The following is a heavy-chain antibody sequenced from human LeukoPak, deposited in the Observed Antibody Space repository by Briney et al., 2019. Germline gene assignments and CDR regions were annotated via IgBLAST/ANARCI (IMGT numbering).Heavy chain of an antibody. Sequence: SETLSLTCTVSGGSISSYYWSWIRQPPGKGPEWIGYIYYSGSTHYNPSLKSRAAISVDTSKNHFSLKLSSVTAADTAVYYCARVLAVAGTPFDYWGQGTLVTVSS. V-gene: IGHV4-59*01. CDR1: GGSISSYY. J-gene: IGHJ4*02. D-gene: IGHD6-19*01. CDR3: ARVLAVAGTPFDY. CDR2: IYYSGST.